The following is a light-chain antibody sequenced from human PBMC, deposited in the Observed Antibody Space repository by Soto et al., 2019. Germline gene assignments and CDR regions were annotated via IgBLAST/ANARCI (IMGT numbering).Light chain of an antibody. V-gene: IGKV1-39*01. Sequence: DIQMTQSPSSLSASVGDRVTITCRASQSISSYLNWYQQKPGKAPKLLIYAASSLQSGVPSRFSASGSGTDFTLTISSLHPEDFATYYCQQSYSTSVLTFGGGTKVDIX. CDR1: QSISSY. J-gene: IGKJ4*01. CDR3: QQSYSTSVLT. CDR2: AAS.